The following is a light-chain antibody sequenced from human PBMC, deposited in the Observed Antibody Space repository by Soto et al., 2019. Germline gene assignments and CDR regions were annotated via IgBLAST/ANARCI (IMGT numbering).Light chain of an antibody. CDR2: GAS. J-gene: IGKJ1*01. CDR3: QQYDNWPQT. Sequence: EILMTQFPATLSVAPGERATLSCGASQSVRRYLAWYQQRPGQAPRLLIHGASTRATGIPARFSGSGSGTEFTLTISSLQSEDFAVYYCQQYDNWPQTFGQGTKV. CDR1: QSVRRY. V-gene: IGKV3-15*01.